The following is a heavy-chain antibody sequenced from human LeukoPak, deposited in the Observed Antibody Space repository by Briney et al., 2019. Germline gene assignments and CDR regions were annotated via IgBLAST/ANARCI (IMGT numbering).Heavy chain of an antibody. CDR2: IHYGGST. J-gene: IGHJ4*02. CDR1: DGSISSYY. CDR3: ARQKYGSGSYAFDY. D-gene: IGHD3-10*01. Sequence: SETLSLTCTISDGSISSYYWNWIRQSPGKGLEWIGHIHYGGSTHYNPSLQSRVSISIDTSKKHFSLNLRSVTAVDTAVYYCARQKYGSGSYAFDYWGQGTLVTVSS. V-gene: IGHV4-59*01.